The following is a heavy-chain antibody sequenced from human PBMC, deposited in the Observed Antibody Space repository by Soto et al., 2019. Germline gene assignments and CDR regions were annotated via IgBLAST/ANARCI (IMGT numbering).Heavy chain of an antibody. Sequence: SETLSLTCTVSGGSINTYNLFWAWVRQPPGKGLEWIASIHYGGNAYYSPSLTTRVTISRDTSKNRVSLELRSVTAADTAVYYCARVNVTLDFWGQGTLVTVS. CDR2: IHYGGNA. CDR3: ARVNVTLDF. CDR1: GGSINTYNLF. J-gene: IGHJ4*02. D-gene: IGHD2-21*02. V-gene: IGHV4-39*01.